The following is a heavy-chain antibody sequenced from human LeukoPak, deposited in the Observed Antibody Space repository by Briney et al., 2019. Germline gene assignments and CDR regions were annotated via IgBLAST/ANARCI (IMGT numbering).Heavy chain of an antibody. CDR1: GYTFTGCY. V-gene: IGHV1-2*06. CDR2: INPNSGGT. J-gene: IGHJ5*02. CDR3: ARDRPVAGITWYGRFDP. D-gene: IGHD6-19*01. Sequence: ASVKVSCKASGYTFTGCYMHWVRQAPGQGLEWMGRINPNSGGTNYAQKFQGRVTMTRDTSISTAYMELSRLRSDDTAVYYCARDRPVAGITWYGRFDPWGQGTLVTVSS.